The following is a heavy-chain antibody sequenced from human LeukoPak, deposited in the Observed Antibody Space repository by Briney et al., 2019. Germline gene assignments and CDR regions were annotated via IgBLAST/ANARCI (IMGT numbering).Heavy chain of an antibody. CDR2: IIPIFGTA. CDR1: GGTFSSYA. D-gene: IGHD6-6*01. Sequence: ASVKVSCKASGGTFSSYAISWVRQAPGQGLEWMGGIIPIFGTANYAQKFKGRVTITADESTSTAYMELSSLRSEDTAVYYCARAQIAARLYLNYYYYMDVWGKGTTVTVSS. V-gene: IGHV1-69*13. J-gene: IGHJ6*03. CDR3: ARAQIAARLYLNYYYYMDV.